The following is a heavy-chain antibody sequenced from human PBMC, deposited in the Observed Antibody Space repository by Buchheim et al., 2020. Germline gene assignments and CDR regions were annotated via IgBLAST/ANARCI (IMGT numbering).Heavy chain of an antibody. Sequence: QVQLQESGPGLVKPSQTLSLTCTVSGGSISSGGYYWSWIRQHPGKGLEWIGYIYYSGSTYYNPPLKSRVTISVDTSKNQFSLKLSSVTAADTAVYYCAREKTSPTTVTTEGGYYFDYWGQGTL. CDR3: AREKTSPTTVTTEGGYYFDY. J-gene: IGHJ4*02. CDR2: IYYSGST. CDR1: GGSISSGGYY. D-gene: IGHD4-17*01. V-gene: IGHV4-31*03.